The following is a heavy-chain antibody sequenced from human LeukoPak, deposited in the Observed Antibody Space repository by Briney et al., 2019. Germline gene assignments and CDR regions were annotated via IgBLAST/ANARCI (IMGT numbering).Heavy chain of an antibody. CDR1: GDSISSYY. J-gene: IGHJ4*02. CDR3: ARVRAAAVPYYFDY. Sequence: SETLSLTCTVSGDSISSYYWSWIRQPPGKGLEWIGYIHYSGSTNYNPSLKSRVTISVDTSKNQFSLNLRSVTAADTAVYYCARVRAAAVPYYFDYWGQGTLVTVSS. V-gene: IGHV4-59*12. D-gene: IGHD6-13*01. CDR2: IHYSGST.